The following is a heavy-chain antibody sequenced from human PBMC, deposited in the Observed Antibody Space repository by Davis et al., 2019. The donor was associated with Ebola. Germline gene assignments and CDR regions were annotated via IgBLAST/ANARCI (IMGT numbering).Heavy chain of an antibody. D-gene: IGHD2-2*01. CDR2: INPNSGGT. CDR1: GYTFTGYY. Sequence: ASVKVSCKASGYTFTGYYMHWVRQAPGQGLEWMGWINPNSGGTNYAQKFQGWVTMTRDTSISTAYMELSRLRSDDTAVYYCASEGTLNCSSTSCQGAFDIWGQGTMVTVSS. CDR3: ASEGTLNCSSTSCQGAFDI. J-gene: IGHJ3*02. V-gene: IGHV1-2*04.